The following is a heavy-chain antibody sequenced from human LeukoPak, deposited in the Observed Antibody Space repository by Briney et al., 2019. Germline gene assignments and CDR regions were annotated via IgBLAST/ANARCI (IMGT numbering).Heavy chain of an antibody. Sequence: ASVQVSCKASRYTFSGYYMHWVRPAPGQGVEWMGWINPYSGGTNYAQKVQGRVTMTRDTSIRTAYMELRRLISDDTAVYYCERGGEVEQWTRWFDTWGQGTLVTVSS. CDR3: ERGGEVEQWTRWFDT. CDR1: RYTFSGYY. D-gene: IGHD6-19*01. CDR2: INPYSGGT. V-gene: IGHV1-2*02. J-gene: IGHJ5*02.